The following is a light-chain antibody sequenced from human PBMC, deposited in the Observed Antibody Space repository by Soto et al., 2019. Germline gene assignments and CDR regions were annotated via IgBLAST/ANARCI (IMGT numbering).Light chain of an antibody. CDR1: QSVSSY. CDR2: GAS. CDR3: QQYGSSSTWT. V-gene: IGKV3-20*01. J-gene: IGKJ1*01. Sequence: EIVLTQSPATLSLSPGERATLSCRASQSVSSYLAWYQQKPGQAPRLLIYGASSRATGIPDRFSGSGSGTDFTLTISRLEPEDFAVYYCQQYGSSSTWTFGQGTKVDIK.